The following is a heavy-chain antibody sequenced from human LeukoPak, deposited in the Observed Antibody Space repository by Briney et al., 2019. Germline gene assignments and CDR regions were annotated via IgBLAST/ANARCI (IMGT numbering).Heavy chain of an antibody. CDR1: GGSINYY. CDR2: IFYSGST. CDR3: AGTPVYSNYFDY. Sequence: SETLSLTCTVSGGSINYYWSWIRQPPGKGLEWIGYIFYSGSTNYNPFLKSRVTISVDTSKNQFSLKMSSVTAADTAVYFCAGTPVYSNYFDYWGQGTLVTVSS. D-gene: IGHD4-11*01. J-gene: IGHJ4*02. V-gene: IGHV4-59*08.